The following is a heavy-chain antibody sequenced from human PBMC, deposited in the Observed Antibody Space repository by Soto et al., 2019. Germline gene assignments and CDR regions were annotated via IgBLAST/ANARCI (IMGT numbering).Heavy chain of an antibody. CDR1: GFTFSDYS. CDR2: IFRSGDTV. J-gene: IGHJ3*02. Sequence: PGGSLGLSCAASGFTFSDYSMNWVRKATGKGLEWISYIFRSGDTVDYADSVQGRFTISRDNAKNSLFLQMNSLREDDTAVYFCARVPPGSSSWFGFDIWGQGTMVTVSS. CDR3: ARVPPGSSSWFGFDI. D-gene: IGHD6-13*01. V-gene: IGHV3-48*02.